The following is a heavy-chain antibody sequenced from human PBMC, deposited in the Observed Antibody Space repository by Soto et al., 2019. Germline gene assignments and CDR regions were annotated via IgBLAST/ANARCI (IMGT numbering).Heavy chain of an antibody. Sequence: QVQLQESGPGLVKPSETLSLTCTVSGGSISSYYWSWIRQPPGKGLEWIGYIYYSGSTNYNPSLKSRVTISVDTSKNQSSLKLSSVTAADTAVYYCARRGGSLAYYYYMDVWGKGTTVTVSS. J-gene: IGHJ6*03. D-gene: IGHD3-10*01. CDR1: GGSISSYY. V-gene: IGHV4-59*08. CDR2: IYYSGST. CDR3: ARRGGSLAYYYYMDV.